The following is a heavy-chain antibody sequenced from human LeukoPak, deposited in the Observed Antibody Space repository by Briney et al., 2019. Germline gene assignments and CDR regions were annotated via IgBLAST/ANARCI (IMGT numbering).Heavy chain of an antibody. V-gene: IGHV3-23*01. CDR3: AKLTGDLDYFDY. J-gene: IGHJ4*02. CDR1: GFTFSSYA. CDR2: ISGSGGST. Sequence: GRSLRLSCAASGFTFSSYAMSWVRQAPGKGLEWVSAISGSGGSTYYADSVKGRFTISRDNSKNTLYLQMNSLRAEDTAVYHCAKLTGDLDYFDYWGQGTLVTVST. D-gene: IGHD7-27*01.